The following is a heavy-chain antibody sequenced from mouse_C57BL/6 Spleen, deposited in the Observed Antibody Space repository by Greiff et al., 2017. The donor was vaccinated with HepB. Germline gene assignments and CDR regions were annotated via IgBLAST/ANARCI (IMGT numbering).Heavy chain of an antibody. D-gene: IGHD3-2*02. CDR2: IYPGSGST. V-gene: IGHV1-55*01. J-gene: IGHJ3*01. Sequence: QVQLQQPGAELVKPGASVKMSCKASGYTFTSYWITWVKQRPGQGLEWIGDIYPGSGSTNYNEKFKSKATLTVDTSSSPAYMQLSSLTSEDSAVYDCARENSSGYWFAYWGQGTLVTVSA. CDR1: GYTFTSYW. CDR3: ARENSSGYWFAY.